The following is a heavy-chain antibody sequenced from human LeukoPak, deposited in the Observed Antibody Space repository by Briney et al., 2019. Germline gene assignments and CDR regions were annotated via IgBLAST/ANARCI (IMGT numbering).Heavy chain of an antibody. CDR2: IKQDGSEK. CDR1: GFTFSSYW. Sequence: GGSLRLSCAASGFTFSSYWMSWVRQAPGKGLGWVANIKQDGSEKYYVDSVKGRFTISRDNAKNSLYLQMNSLRAEDTAVYYCARDSPFWSGYPLDYWGQGTLVTVSS. CDR3: ARDSPFWSGYPLDY. J-gene: IGHJ4*02. D-gene: IGHD3-3*01. V-gene: IGHV3-7*01.